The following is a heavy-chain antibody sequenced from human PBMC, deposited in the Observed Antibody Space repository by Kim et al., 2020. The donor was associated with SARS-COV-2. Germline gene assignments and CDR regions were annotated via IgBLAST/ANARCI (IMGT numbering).Heavy chain of an antibody. J-gene: IGHJ6*02. D-gene: IGHD6-19*01. V-gene: IGHV3-7*01. CDR1: GFTFSSYW. CDR3: AREGGEQWLVQYADYGMDV. CDR2: IKQDGSEK. Sequence: GGSLRLSCAASGFTFSSYWMSWVRQAPGKGLEWVANIKQDGSEKYYVDSVKGRFTISRDNAKNSLYLQMNSLRAEDTAVYYCAREGGEQWLVQYADYGMDVWGQGTTVTVSS.